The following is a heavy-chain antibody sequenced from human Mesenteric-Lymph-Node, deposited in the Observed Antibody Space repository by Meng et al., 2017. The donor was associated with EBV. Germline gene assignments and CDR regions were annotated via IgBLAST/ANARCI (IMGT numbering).Heavy chain of an antibody. Sequence: QVQLQRSGPGLVIPSXTLPLTCVLSGVSVSSSSAPWTWIRQSPARGLEWLGRTYDRSKWYNDHAVFVKSRININPDTSKKQFCLQLNSVTPEDTAVYYCARGATSVFDLWGRGTLVTVSS. CDR3: ARGATSVFDL. V-gene: IGHV6-1*01. J-gene: IGHJ2*01. CDR2: TYDRSKWYN. CDR1: GVSVSSSSAP.